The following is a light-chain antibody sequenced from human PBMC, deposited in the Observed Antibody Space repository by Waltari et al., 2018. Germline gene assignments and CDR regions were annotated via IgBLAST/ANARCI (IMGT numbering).Light chain of an antibody. CDR3: QQTDSFPLT. CDR1: QDVSTW. J-gene: IGKJ4*01. CDR2: GST. V-gene: IGKV1-12*01. Sequence: DIQMTQSPSSVSASVGDSVTISWRASQDVSTWVAWYQQKPGEPPKLLIHGSTTLQSGVPSRFSGSGSGADFTLTINGLQPDDFASYLCQQTDSFPLTFGGGTKVDIK.